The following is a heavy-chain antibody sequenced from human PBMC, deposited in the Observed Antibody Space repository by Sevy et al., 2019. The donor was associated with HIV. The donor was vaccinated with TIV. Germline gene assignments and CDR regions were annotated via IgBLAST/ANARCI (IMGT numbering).Heavy chain of an antibody. D-gene: IGHD1-7*01. CDR1: GFTFSEAW. J-gene: IGHJ4*02. V-gene: IGHV3-15*01. CDR2: IKSKTDAATR. CDR3: AAGTGTSDFDY. Sequence: GGSLRLSCAASGFTFSEAWMSWVRQAPGKGLEWVGRIKSKTDAATRDFAAPVRGRFSISRDDSTNTVYLVMNNLKPEDTGVYYCAAGTGTSDFDYWGQGTLVTVSS.